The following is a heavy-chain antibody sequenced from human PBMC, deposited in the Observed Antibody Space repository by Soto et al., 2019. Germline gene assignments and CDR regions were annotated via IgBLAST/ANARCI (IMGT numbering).Heavy chain of an antibody. V-gene: IGHV1-3*01. J-gene: IGHJ4*02. CDR2: INVGDDKT. CDR3: ARAKYDYIWGSYHPFDQ. CDR1: GKSFDNFA. Sequence: QVQLVQSGAEVKKPGASVRLSCKVSGKSFDNFAVHWVRQTPGQRPEWMGRINVGDDKTKYSEKFQGRGIVSYDTSATTAYMELRALSSEDTAVYSCARAKYDYIWGSYHPFDQWAQGAQVTVAS. D-gene: IGHD3-16*02.